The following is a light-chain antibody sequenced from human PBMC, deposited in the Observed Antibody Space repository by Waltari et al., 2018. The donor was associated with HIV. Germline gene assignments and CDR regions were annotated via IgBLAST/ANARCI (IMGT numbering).Light chain of an antibody. J-gene: IGLJ3*02. CDR3: QAADSSGTYKGNWV. V-gene: IGLV3-25*03. CDR2: KDS. CDR1: ALPKHY. Sequence: SYELTQPPSVSVSPGQTARITCSGDALPKHYGYWYQQKPGQAPVLVIYKDSERPSGSPERFSVSSSGTTVTLTISGRQAEDAADYYCQAADSSGTYKGNWVFGGGTKLTV.